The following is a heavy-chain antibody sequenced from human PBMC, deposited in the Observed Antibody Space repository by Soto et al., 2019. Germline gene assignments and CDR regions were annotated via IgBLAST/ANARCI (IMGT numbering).Heavy chain of an antibody. CDR1: GFTFNTYW. Sequence: EVQLVESGGTLVQPGGSLRLSCAASGFTFNTYWMHWVRQAPGKGLVWVSRINSDGTKTTYADSVKGRFTISRDNAKNTVYLQMNSLRADDTAMYYCATVATNSYNWLDPWGQGTLVTVSS. J-gene: IGHJ5*02. CDR2: INSDGTKT. CDR3: ATVATNSYNWLDP. D-gene: IGHD5-12*01. V-gene: IGHV3-74*01.